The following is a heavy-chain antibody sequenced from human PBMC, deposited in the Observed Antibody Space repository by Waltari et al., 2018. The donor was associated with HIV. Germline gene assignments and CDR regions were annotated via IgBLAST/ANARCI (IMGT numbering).Heavy chain of an antibody. J-gene: IGHJ4*02. V-gene: IGHV3-74*01. D-gene: IGHD1-26*01. CDR3: ARDRYTGSSDFDY. Sequence: EVQLVESGGGLVQPGGSLRLSCAASGFTVSSYWMHWVRQAPGKGLVWVSRINTDGSDTRYGDSVKGRFTISRDNAKNTLYLQMNSLRDEDTAMYYCARDRYTGSSDFDYWGQGTLVSVSS. CDR2: INTDGSDT. CDR1: GFTVSSYW.